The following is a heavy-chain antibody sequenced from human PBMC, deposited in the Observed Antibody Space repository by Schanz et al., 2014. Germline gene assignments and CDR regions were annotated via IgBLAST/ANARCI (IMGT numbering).Heavy chain of an antibody. J-gene: IGHJ4*02. CDR2: TSNDGSFT. CDR3: VRDTDYHFDY. CDR1: GFTFSDSW. D-gene: IGHD4-17*01. V-gene: IGHV3-74*01. Sequence: EVQLVESGGGFVQPGGSLRLSCAASGFTFSDSWMYWVRQAPGKGLVWVSRTSNDGSFTTFADSVKGRFTISRDNAKNTLYLQMNSLRAEDTAVYYCVRDTDYHFDYWGQGTLVTVSS.